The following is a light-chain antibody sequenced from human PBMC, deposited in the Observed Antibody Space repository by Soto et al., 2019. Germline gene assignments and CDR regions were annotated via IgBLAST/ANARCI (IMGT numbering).Light chain of an antibody. J-gene: IGKJ3*01. CDR2: AAS. CDR3: QQANGFPFT. Sequence: DIPMTQSPSSVSASVGDRVTITCRASHGVSSWLAWYQQKPGKAPKLLIYAASSLQSGVPSRFSGSGSGADFTLTISSLQPEDFATYYCQQANGFPFTFGPGTKVDIK. CDR1: HGVSSW. V-gene: IGKV1-12*01.